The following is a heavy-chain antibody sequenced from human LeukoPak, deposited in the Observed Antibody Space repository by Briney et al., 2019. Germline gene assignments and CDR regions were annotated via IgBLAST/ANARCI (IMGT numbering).Heavy chain of an antibody. CDR1: GFTFTAYA. CDR3: ANVRV. CDR2: ISGGDGSET. V-gene: IGHV3-23*01. J-gene: IGHJ4*02. Sequence: GGSLRLSCAASGFTFTAYAMNWVRQAPGKGLEWVSAISGGDGSETYYADSVKGRFSISKDNSKDTVYLQMNSLRGEDTAIYYCANVRVWGQGTLVTVSS.